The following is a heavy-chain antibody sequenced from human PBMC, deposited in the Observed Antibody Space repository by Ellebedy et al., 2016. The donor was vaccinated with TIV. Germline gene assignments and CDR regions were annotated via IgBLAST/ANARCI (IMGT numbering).Heavy chain of an antibody. V-gene: IGHV3-23*01. CDR3: AKVPVGYCYSPPCFYLDD. CDR2: LSIIDGST. J-gene: IGHJ4*02. Sequence: GESLKISCATSGFTFSNSIMSWVRQAPGKGLEWVSTLSIIDGSTYYADSVKGRFTISRDNSKNTLDLQMSGLRAEETAMYSCAKVPVGYCYSPPCFYLDDWGQGTLVTVSS. CDR1: GFTFSNSI. D-gene: IGHD2-2*01.